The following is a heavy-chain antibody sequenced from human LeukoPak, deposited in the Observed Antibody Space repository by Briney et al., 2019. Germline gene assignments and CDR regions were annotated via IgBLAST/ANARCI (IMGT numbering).Heavy chain of an antibody. J-gene: IGHJ4*02. CDR1: GGSVSSGSYY. D-gene: IGHD1-1*01. CDR2: IYTSGST. V-gene: IGHV4-61*02. Sequence: SQTLSLTCTVSGGSVSSGSYYWSWIRQPAGKGLEWIGRIYTSGSTNYHPSLKSRVTISVATSKNQFSLKLSSVTAADTAVYYCARDGSTQFDYWGQGTLVTVSS. CDR3: ARDGSTQFDY.